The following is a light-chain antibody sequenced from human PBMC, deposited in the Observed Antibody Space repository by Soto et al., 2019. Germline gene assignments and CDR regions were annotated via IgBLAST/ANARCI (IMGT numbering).Light chain of an antibody. V-gene: IGKV3-20*01. CDR1: QTVSNSY. CDR2: DAS. Sequence: EIVLTQSPGTLSLSPGERVTLSCRASQTVSNSYIAWYQQKPGQAPRLLLYDASARATGIPDRVTGSGCGTDFTLTITRLEPEDFEVYYCQQYGRPPYTFGQGTKLEIK. J-gene: IGKJ2*01. CDR3: QQYGRPPYT.